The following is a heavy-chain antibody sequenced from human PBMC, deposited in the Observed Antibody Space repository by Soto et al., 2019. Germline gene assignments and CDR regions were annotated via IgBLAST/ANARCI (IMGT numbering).Heavy chain of an antibody. CDR1: EFNFSYFY. CDR2: VDPDGRGT. J-gene: IGHJ3*01. V-gene: IGHV3-74*01. Sequence: GGSLRLSCATSEFNFSYFYMHWIRRVPGKGLVWVARVDPDGRGTDYADSVKGRFTISRDNAKNTLHLQMFSLRADDTAIYFCVRDDHHYSFDVWGQGQRSPSPQ. CDR3: VRDDHHYSFDV. D-gene: IGHD2-21*01.